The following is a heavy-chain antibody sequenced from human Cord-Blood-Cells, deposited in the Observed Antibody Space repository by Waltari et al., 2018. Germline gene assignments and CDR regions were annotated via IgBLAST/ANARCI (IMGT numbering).Heavy chain of an antibody. CDR3: ARDSGFGVVIDAFDI. CDR2: IIPILGIA. Sequence: QVQLVPSGAEVKKPGSSVKVSCKDSGGSFSSYAISWVRQAPGQGLEWMGRIIPILGIANYAQKFQGRVTITADKSTSTAYMELSSLRSEDTAVYYCARDSGFGVVIDAFDIWGQGTMVTVSS. CDR1: GGSFSSYA. J-gene: IGHJ3*02. V-gene: IGHV1-69*09. D-gene: IGHD3-3*01.